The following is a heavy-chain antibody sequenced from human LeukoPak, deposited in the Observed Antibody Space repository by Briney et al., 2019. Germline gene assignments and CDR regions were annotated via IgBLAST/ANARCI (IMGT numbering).Heavy chain of an antibody. D-gene: IGHD3-10*01. CDR2: IYYSGST. Sequence: PSETLSLTCTVSGGSISSSNYYWGWIRQPPGKGLEWIGTIYYSGSTYYNPSLKSRVTISVDTSKNQFSLKLTSVTATDTAVYYCARSPMVRGVMGAPNDYWGQGTLVTVSS. V-gene: IGHV4-39*01. J-gene: IGHJ4*02. CDR3: ARSPMVRGVMGAPNDY. CDR1: GGSISSSNYY.